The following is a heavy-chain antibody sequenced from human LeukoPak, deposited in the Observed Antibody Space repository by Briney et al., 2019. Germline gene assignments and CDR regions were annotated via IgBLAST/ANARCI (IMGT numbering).Heavy chain of an antibody. V-gene: IGHV4-30-4*07. CDR2: FFYTGST. CDR1: GGSISSGSYS. Sequence: SETLSLTCAVSGGSISSGSYSWSWIRQPPGKGLEWIGYFFYTGSTYYNPSLESRVTISVDTSKNQFSLKLSSVTAADTAVYSCARGAGSTTSNDAFDIWGQGTVVTVSS. J-gene: IGHJ3*02. CDR3: ARGAGSTTSNDAFDI. D-gene: IGHD1-1*01.